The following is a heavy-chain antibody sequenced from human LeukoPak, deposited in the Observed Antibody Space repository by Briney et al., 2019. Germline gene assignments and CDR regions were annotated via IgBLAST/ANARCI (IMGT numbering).Heavy chain of an antibody. CDR1: GGSISSSSYY. V-gene: IGHV4-39*06. CDR2: IYYSGST. CDR3: ARDAYSSGWYGGVSFDY. Sequence: SETLSLTCTVSGGSISSSSYYWGWLRQPPGKGLEWIGSIYYSGSTYYNPSLKSRVTISVDTSKNQFPLKLSSVTAADTAVYYCARDAYSSGWYGGVSFDYWGQGTLVTVSS. J-gene: IGHJ4*02. D-gene: IGHD6-19*01.